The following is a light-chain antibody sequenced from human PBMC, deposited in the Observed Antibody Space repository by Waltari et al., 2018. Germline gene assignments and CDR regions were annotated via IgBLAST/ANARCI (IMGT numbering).Light chain of an antibody. CDR2: GNW. CDR1: SSNMGAGRD. J-gene: IGLJ2*01. CDR3: QSYDNILGGSV. Sequence: QSVLTQPPSVSGAPGQRVPIPCTGSSSNMGAGRDVNWYQQLPGTAPKLLLFGNWYRPSGVPDRFSGSKSGTSASLAIAGLQAEDEAEYYCQSYDNILGGSVFGGGTKLTVL. V-gene: IGLV1-40*01.